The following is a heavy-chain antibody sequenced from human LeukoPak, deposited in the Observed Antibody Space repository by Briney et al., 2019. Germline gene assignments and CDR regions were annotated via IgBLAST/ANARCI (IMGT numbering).Heavy chain of an antibody. J-gene: IGHJ4*02. CDR2: ISSSSSYI. V-gene: IGHV3-21*01. CDR1: GFTFSSYS. D-gene: IGHD3-16*02. CDR3: AGAYDYVWGSYRPYYFDY. Sequence: PGGSLRLSCAASGFTFSSYSMNWVRQAPGKGLEWVSSISSSSSYIYYADSVKGRFTISRDNAKNSLYLQMNSLRAEDTAVYYCAGAYDYVWGSYRPYYFDYWGQGTLVTVSS.